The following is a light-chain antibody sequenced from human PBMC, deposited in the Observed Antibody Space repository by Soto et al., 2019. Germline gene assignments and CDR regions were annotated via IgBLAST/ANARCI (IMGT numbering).Light chain of an antibody. V-gene: IGKV1-33*01. CDR1: QDISNY. J-gene: IGKJ4*01. CDR2: DAS. Sequence: DIQMTQSPSSLSASVGDRVTITCQASQDISNYLNWYQQKPGKAPKLLIYDASNLETGVPSRFSCSGSGTDFTFTISCLQPEDIATYYCQQYDNLLPLTFGGGTKVEIK. CDR3: QQYDNLLPLT.